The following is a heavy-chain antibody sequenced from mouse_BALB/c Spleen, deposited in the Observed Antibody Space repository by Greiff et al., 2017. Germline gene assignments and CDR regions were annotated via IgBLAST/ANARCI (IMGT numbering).Heavy chain of an antibody. J-gene: IGHJ2*01. CDR2: IDPANGNT. V-gene: IGHV14-3*02. CDR3: ASPLITTVVATDY. Sequence: VQLKQSGAELVKPGASVKLSCTASGFTIKDTYMHWVKQRPEQGLEWIGRIDPANGNTKYDPKFQGKATITADTSSNTAYLQLSSLTSEDTAVYYCASPLITTVVATDYWGQGTTLTVSS. D-gene: IGHD1-1*01. CDR1: GFTIKDTY.